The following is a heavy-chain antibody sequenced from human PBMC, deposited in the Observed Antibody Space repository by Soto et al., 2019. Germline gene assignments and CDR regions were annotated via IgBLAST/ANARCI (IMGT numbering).Heavy chain of an antibody. CDR3: ARGEVLPAAISYYFDY. J-gene: IGHJ4*02. CDR1: GGSISSGGYY. CDR2: IYYSGST. V-gene: IGHV4-31*01. D-gene: IGHD2-2*01. Sequence: PSETLSLTCTVSGGSISSGGYYWSWIRQHPGKGLEWIGYIYYSGSTYYNPSLKSQCTISVDTSKNQFSLKLTSVTAADTAVYFCARGEVLPAAISYYFDYWGLGTLVTVCS.